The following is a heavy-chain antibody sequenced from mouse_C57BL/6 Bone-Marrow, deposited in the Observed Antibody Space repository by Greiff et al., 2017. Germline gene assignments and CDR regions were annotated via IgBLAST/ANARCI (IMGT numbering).Heavy chain of an antibody. J-gene: IGHJ4*01. V-gene: IGHV1-62-2*01. CDR1: GYTFTEYT. Sequence: VQLQESGAELVKPGASVKLSCKASGYTFTEYTIHWVKQRSGQGLEWIGWFYSGSGSIKNNEQFKDKATLTADKSSSTVYMELSRLTSEDSAVYFCTRHEEDYGNLYAMDYWGQGTSVTVSS. D-gene: IGHD2-1*01. CDR2: FYSGSGSI. CDR3: TRHEEDYGNLYAMDY.